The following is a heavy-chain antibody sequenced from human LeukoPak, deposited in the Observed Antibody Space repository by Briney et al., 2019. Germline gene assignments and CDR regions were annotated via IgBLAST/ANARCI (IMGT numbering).Heavy chain of an antibody. CDR2: IYSGGNT. CDR3: ASYRQGRWYPNYYGMDV. D-gene: IGHD4-23*01. Sequence: GGSLRLSCAASGFTVSSNYMSWVRQAPGKGLEWVSIIYSGGNTYYADSVKGRFSISKDTSKNTLYLQMNGLRAEDTAVYYCASYRQGRWYPNYYGMDVWGQGTTVTVSS. V-gene: IGHV3-66*01. J-gene: IGHJ6*02. CDR1: GFTVSSNY.